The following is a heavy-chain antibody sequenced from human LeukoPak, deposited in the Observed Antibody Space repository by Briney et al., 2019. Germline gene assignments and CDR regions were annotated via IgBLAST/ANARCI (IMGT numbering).Heavy chain of an antibody. Sequence: ASVKVSCKASGYTFTRYAMHWERQAPGQRLELMGWINAGYGNTKYSQKFQGRVTITRDTSASTAYMELSSLRSEDTAVYYCARVLAVVGTGYGMDVWGQGTTVTVSS. J-gene: IGHJ6*02. D-gene: IGHD2-2*01. V-gene: IGHV1-3*01. CDR3: ARVLAVVGTGYGMDV. CDR1: GYTFTRYA. CDR2: INAGYGNT.